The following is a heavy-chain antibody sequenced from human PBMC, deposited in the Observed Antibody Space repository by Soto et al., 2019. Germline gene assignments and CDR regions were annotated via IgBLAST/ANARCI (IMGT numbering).Heavy chain of an antibody. J-gene: IGHJ5*02. CDR2: ISSSSSDI. Sequence: EVQLVESGGGLVKPGGSLRLSCAASGFTFSSYSMNWVRQAPGKGLEWVSSISSSSSDIYYADSVKGRFTISRDNAKNSLYLQMNSLRAEDRDVYYCARDLRGGYSSGWYVNWFDHWGQGTLVTVSS. CDR1: GFTFSSYS. CDR3: ARDLRGGYSSGWYVNWFDH. D-gene: IGHD6-19*01. V-gene: IGHV3-21*01.